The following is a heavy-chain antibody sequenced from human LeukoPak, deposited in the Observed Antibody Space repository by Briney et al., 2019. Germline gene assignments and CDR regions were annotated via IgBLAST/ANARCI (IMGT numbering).Heavy chain of an antibody. D-gene: IGHD1-26*01. CDR3: ARSSLVGATRGFDF. V-gene: IGHV5-51*01. CDR1: GYSFPTYW. Sequence: GESLKISCKGSGYSFPTYWIAWVRQMPGKGLEWMGIIYPDESNIRYSPSFQGQVTISADKSISTAYLQWSSLRASDTAMYYCARSSLVGATRGFDFWGQGTLVTVSS. CDR2: IYPDESNI. J-gene: IGHJ4*02.